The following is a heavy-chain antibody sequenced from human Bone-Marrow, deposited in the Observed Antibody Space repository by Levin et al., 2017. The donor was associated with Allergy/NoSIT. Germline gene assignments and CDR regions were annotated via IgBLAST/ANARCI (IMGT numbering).Heavy chain of an antibody. CDR2: VTGSGSST. V-gene: IGHV3-23*01. D-gene: IGHD6-6*01. CDR1: GFTFNNYA. CDR3: AKGLGSSSRYNFDY. J-gene: IGHJ4*02. Sequence: GGSLRLSCAASGFTFNNYAISWVRQAPGKGLEWLSTVTGSGSSTYYADSVKGRLTISRDNSKNTLYLQMNSLRAEDTAVYYCAKGLGSSSRYNFDYWGQGTLVAVSS.